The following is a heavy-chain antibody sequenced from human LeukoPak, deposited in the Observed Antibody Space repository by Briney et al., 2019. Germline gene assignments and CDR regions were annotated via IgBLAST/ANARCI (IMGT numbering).Heavy chain of an antibody. V-gene: IGHV1-18*01. CDR3: ARAADCTNGVCFRDAFDI. CDR1: GYTFTSYG. J-gene: IGHJ3*02. CDR2: ISAYNGNT. D-gene: IGHD2-8*01. Sequence: ASVKVSCKASGYTFTSYGISWVRQAPGQGLEWMGWISAYNGNTNYAQKLQGRVTMTTDTSTSTAYMELRSLRSDDTAAYYCARAADCTNGVCFRDAFDIWGQGTMVTVSS.